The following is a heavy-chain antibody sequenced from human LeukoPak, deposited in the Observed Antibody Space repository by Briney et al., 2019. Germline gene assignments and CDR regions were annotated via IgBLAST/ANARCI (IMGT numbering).Heavy chain of an antibody. D-gene: IGHD2-2*01. V-gene: IGHV1-18*01. CDR1: GYTFTSHI. Sequence: ASVKVSCKTSGYTFTSHIISWVRQAPGQGLEWMGWISAYNGNTKYTQKLQGRVTMTTDTSTSTAFMELRSLRSDDTAVYYCARDRRLDYQLPADYWAREPWSPSPQ. CDR2: ISAYNGNT. J-gene: IGHJ4*02. CDR3: ARDRRLDYQLPADY.